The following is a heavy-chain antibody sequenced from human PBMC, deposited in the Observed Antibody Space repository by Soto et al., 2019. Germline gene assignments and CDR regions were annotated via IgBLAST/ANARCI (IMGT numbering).Heavy chain of an antibody. D-gene: IGHD5-18*01. Sequence: QVQLVQSGAEVKKPGSSVKVSCKASGGTFSSYAISWVRQAPGQGLEWMGGIIPIFGTANYAQKFQGRVTITADESTSTAYMELSSLRSEDTAVYYCARDRGYTVMVTAYYYYGMDVWGQGTTVTVSS. J-gene: IGHJ6*02. CDR3: ARDRGYTVMVTAYYYYGMDV. V-gene: IGHV1-69*12. CDR1: GGTFSSYA. CDR2: IIPIFGTA.